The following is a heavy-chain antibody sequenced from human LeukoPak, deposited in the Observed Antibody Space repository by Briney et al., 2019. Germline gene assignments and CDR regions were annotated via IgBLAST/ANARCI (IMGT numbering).Heavy chain of an antibody. CDR2: IYYSGST. V-gene: IGHV4-59*01. Sequence: SETLSLTCTVSGGSISNYYWSWIRQPPGKGLEWIGYIYYSGSTNYNPSLKSRVTISVDTSKNQFSLKLSSVTAADTAMYYCARVRCGSGSYYNAFDYWGQGTLVTVSS. CDR1: GGSISNYY. CDR3: ARVRCGSGSYYNAFDY. D-gene: IGHD3-10*01. J-gene: IGHJ4*02.